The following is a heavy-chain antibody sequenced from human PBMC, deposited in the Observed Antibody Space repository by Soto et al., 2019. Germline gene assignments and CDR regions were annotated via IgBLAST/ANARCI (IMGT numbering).Heavy chain of an antibody. CDR2: LTPGGETT. J-gene: IGHJ4*02. D-gene: IGHD3-10*01. V-gene: IGHV3-23*01. CDR1: GFTFSGYA. Sequence: GGSLRLSCAASGFTFSGYAMTWVRQAPGKGLEWVSALTPGGETTYHIDSVKGRFTISRDNAKNTLYLQMNSLTDADTAVYYCAKGEVRGIIPSYFDYWGLGTLVTVSS. CDR3: AKGEVRGIIPSYFDY.